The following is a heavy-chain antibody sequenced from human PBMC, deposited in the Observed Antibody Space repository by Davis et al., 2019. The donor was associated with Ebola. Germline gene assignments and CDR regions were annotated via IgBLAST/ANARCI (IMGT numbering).Heavy chain of an antibody. CDR1: GFSFSSYW. D-gene: IGHD2/OR15-2a*01. CDR3: ARDLSYYYYGMDV. Sequence: GESLKISCVVSGFSFSSYWMHWVRQAPGKGLVWVSRIKSDGSTKSYADSVKGRFTISRDNAKNSLYLQMNSLRAEDTAVYYCARDLSYYYYGMDVWGQGTTVTVSS. CDR2: IKSDGSTK. J-gene: IGHJ6*02. V-gene: IGHV3-74*01.